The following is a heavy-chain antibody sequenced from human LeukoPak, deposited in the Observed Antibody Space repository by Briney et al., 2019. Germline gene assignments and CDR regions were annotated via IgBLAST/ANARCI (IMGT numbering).Heavy chain of an antibody. CDR2: IKQDGSEK. CDR3: ARDRALVVVVAARGPRGFDY. D-gene: IGHD2-15*01. Sequence: PGGSLRLSCAASGFTFSSYWMSWVRQAPGKGLEWVTNIKQDGSEKYYVDSVKGRFTISRDNAKNSLYLQMNSLRAEDTCVYYCARDRALVVVVAARGPRGFDYWGHGTQGTFSS. J-gene: IGHJ4*01. CDR1: GFTFSSYW. V-gene: IGHV3-7*01.